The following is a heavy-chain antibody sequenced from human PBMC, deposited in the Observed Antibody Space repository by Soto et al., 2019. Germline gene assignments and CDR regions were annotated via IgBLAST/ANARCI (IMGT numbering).Heavy chain of an antibody. J-gene: IGHJ6*02. CDR2: ISDYNGNT. CDR1: GYTFSSYG. V-gene: IGHV1-18*01. D-gene: IGHD3-10*01. CDR3: AREGYYSGSGTYSPPRYYGMDV. Sequence: QVQLVQSGAEVKRAGASVKVSCKASGYTFSSYGLSWVRQAPGQGLEWMGWISDYNGNTHYAQKFQGRVIMTTDTSTRTAYVDLRSLRSADTAVYFCAREGYYSGSGTYSPPRYYGMDVWGQGTTVTVSS.